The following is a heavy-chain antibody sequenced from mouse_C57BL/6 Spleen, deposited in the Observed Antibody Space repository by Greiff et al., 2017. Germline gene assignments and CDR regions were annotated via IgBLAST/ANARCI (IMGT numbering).Heavy chain of an antibody. CDR2: IDPETGGT. V-gene: IGHV1-15*01. D-gene: IGHD2-3*01. CDR1: GYTFTDYE. J-gene: IGHJ2*01. Sequence: QVQLQQSGAELVRPGASVTLSCKASGYTFTDYEMHWVKQTPVHGLEWIGAIDPETGGTAYNQKFKGKAILTADKSSSTAYMELRSLTSEDSAVYYCTRIYDGYSYYFDYWGQGTTLTVSS. CDR3: TRIYDGYSYYFDY.